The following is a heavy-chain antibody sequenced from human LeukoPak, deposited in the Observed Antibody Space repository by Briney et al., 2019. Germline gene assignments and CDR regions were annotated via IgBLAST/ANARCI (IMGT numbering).Heavy chain of an antibody. CDR1: GFTFNSYG. J-gene: IGHJ4*02. CDR3: ARREQWLVGDDY. D-gene: IGHD6-19*01. CDR2: ISYDGSKR. Sequence: PGRSRRLSCVTSGFTFNSYGFYWVRQAPGKGLEWVAVISYDGSKRYYADSVKGRFTISRDTSNKTAYLEMNSLRVDDTAVYYCARREQWLVGDDYWGQGTLVTVSS. V-gene: IGHV3-30*03.